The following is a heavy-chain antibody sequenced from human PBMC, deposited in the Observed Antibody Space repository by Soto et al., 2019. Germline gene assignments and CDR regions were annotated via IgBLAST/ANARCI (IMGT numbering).Heavy chain of an antibody. V-gene: IGHV3-23*01. J-gene: IGHJ4*02. D-gene: IGHD2-2*01. CDR1: GFTFSSYA. CDR2: ISGSGGST. CDR3: SGVYCSSTSRFGGFDY. Sequence: GGSLRLSCAASGFTFSSYAMSWVRQAPGKGLEWVSAISGSGGSTYYADSVKGRFTISRDNSKNTLYLQMNSLRAEDTAVYYCSGVYCSSTSRFGGFDYWGQGTLVTVSS.